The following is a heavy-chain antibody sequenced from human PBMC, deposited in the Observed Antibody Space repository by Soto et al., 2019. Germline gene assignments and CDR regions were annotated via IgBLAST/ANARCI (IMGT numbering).Heavy chain of an antibody. Sequence: SETLSLTCSVSGFAISRGYYWSWVRQPPGKGLEWIGSIYPSVSSYHNPSLTTRLRLSIDTSKNQFTLNLTSVTAADTALYFCAREKVGTTFFDNWGQGIQVTVSS. CDR2: IYPSVSS. CDR3: AREKVGTTFFDN. J-gene: IGHJ4*02. CDR1: GFAISRGYY. V-gene: IGHV4-38-2*02. D-gene: IGHD1-1*01.